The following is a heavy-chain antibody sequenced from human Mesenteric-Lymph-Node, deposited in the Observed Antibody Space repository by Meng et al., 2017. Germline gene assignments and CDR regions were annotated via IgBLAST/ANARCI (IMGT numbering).Heavy chain of an antibody. CDR1: GGSISSSSYY. CDR2: IYHSGST. Sequence: SETLSLTCTVSGGSISSSSYYWGWIRQPPGKGLEWIGSIYHSGSTYYNPSLKSRVTISVDTSKNQFSLKLSSVTAADTAVYYCARDGVEMATGYDYCGQG. J-gene: IGHJ4*02. D-gene: IGHD5-24*01. CDR3: ARDGVEMATGYDY. V-gene: IGHV4-39*07.